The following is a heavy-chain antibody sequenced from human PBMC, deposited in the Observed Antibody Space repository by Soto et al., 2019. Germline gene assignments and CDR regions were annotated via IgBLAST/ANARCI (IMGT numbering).Heavy chain of an antibody. V-gene: IGHV1-69*13. D-gene: IGHD5-12*01. Sequence: GASVKVSCKASGGTFRNFGISWVRQAPGQGLEWMGGIVPVFGRPNYAQRFRGRLTITADESTSTGYMELISLRSDDTAIYYCAREGSGYNFWGQGTQVTVSS. J-gene: IGHJ4*02. CDR1: GGTFRNFG. CDR2: IVPVFGRP. CDR3: AREGSGYNF.